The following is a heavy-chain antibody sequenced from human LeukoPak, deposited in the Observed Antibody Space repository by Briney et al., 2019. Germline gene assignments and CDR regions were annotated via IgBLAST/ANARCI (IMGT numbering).Heavy chain of an antibody. Sequence: GGSLRLSCAASGFTFGDYVMTWVRQAPGKGLEGVSSISGNGVIKYHADSVKGRFTISKDNSKNTLYMEMNSLRAEDTALYYCAKDKFGSGYQLNAAFDVWGQGTMVTVSS. CDR1: GFTFGDYV. CDR2: ISGNGVIK. V-gene: IGHV3-23*01. J-gene: IGHJ3*01. CDR3: AKDKFGSGYQLNAAFDV. D-gene: IGHD5-12*01.